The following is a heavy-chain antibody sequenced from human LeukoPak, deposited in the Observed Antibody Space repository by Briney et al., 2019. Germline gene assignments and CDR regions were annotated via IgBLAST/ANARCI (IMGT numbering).Heavy chain of an antibody. CDR3: AKSRYYYDLDAFDI. J-gene: IGHJ3*02. CDR2: ISHDGSNK. Sequence: GGSLRLSCAASGFTFSSYGMHWVRQAPGKGLEWVAVISHDGSNKYYADSVKGRFTISRDNSKNTLYLQMNSLRAEDTAVYYCAKSRYYYDLDAFDIWGQGTMVTVSS. CDR1: GFTFSSYG. V-gene: IGHV3-30*18. D-gene: IGHD3-22*01.